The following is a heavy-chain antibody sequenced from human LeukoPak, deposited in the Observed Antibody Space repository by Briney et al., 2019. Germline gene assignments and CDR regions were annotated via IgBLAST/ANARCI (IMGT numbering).Heavy chain of an antibody. V-gene: IGHV4-34*01. CDR1: GGSLSGYY. CDR3: ARHRFTYYFESSGYHYGHEGFDY. Sequence: SETLSLTCAVYGGSLSGYYWTWIRQPPGKGLEWIGEINHSGSTNYTPSLKSRVTISEDTSQNQFSLKLSSVTAADTAVYYCARHRFTYYFESSGYHYGHEGFDYWGQGTRVTVSS. CDR2: INHSGST. J-gene: IGHJ4*02. D-gene: IGHD3-22*01.